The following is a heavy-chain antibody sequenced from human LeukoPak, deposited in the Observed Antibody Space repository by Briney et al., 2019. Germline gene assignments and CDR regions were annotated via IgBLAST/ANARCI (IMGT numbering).Heavy chain of an antibody. CDR3: ARDRLGPNWYFDL. V-gene: IGHV1-69*04. CDR2: IIPILGIA. CDR1: GGTFSSYA. Sequence: SVKVSCKASGGTFSSYAISWVRQAPGQGLEWMGRIIPILGIANYAQKFQGRVTITADKSTSTAYMGLSSLRSEDTAVCYCARDRLGPNWYFDLWGRGTLVTVSS. D-gene: IGHD6-19*01. J-gene: IGHJ2*01.